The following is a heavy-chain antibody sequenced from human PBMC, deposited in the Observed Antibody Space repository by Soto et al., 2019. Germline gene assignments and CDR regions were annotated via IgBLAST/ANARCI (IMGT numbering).Heavy chain of an antibody. CDR2: IYYSGST. Sequence: PXATLSLTCTVSGDSFISGSYYWSWIRQPPGKGLEWIGNIYYSGSTNYNPALKSRVTMSIDTPKNQFSLRLNSMTAADTAVYYRARMLVPAEPKTTWFDPCGQGTLVTVSS. D-gene: IGHD2-2*01. CDR3: ARMLVPAEPKTTWFDP. V-gene: IGHV4-61*01. CDR1: GDSFISGSYY. J-gene: IGHJ5*02.